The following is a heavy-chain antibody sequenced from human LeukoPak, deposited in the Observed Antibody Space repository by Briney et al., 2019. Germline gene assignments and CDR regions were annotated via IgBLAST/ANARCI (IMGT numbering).Heavy chain of an antibody. CDR2: ISAYNGNT. V-gene: IGHV1-18*01. CDR1: GYTFTSYG. CDR3: ARDIAEQWLVRKSYFDY. J-gene: IGHJ4*02. D-gene: IGHD6-19*01. Sequence: GASVTVSGKASGYTFTSYGISWVRQAPGQGLEWMGWISAYNGNTNYAQKLQGRVTMTTDTSTSTAYMELRSLRSDDTAVYYCARDIAEQWLVRKSYFDYWGQGTLVTVSS.